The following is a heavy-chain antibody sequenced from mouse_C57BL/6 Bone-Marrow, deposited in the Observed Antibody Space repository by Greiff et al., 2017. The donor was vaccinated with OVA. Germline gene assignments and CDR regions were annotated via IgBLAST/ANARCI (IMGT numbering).Heavy chain of an antibody. V-gene: IGHV1-5*01. CDR1: GYTFTSYW. D-gene: IGHD2-3*01. Sequence: EVQGVESGTVLARPGASVKMSCKTSGYTFTSYWMHWVKQRPGQGLEWIGAIYPGNSDTSYNQKFKGKAKLTAVTSASTAYMELSSLTNEDSAVYDCARGEDGYYACFAYWGQGTLVTVTA. CDR3: ARGEDGYYACFAY. CDR2: IYPGNSDT. J-gene: IGHJ3*01.